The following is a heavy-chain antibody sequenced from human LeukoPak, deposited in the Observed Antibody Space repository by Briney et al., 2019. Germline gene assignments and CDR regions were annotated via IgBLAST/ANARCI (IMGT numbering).Heavy chain of an antibody. D-gene: IGHD1-26*01. V-gene: IGHV3-23*01. J-gene: IGHJ4*02. CDR2: IGGDDST. CDR3: AKDSHSGYFDC. CDR1: GFSFITYG. Sequence: GGSLRLSCAASGFSFITYGMSWVRQPPGKGLEWVSGIGGDDSTYYADSLEGRFTISRDTSKNTLFLQINNLRAGDTAVYYCAKDSHSGYFDCWGQGTLVTVSS.